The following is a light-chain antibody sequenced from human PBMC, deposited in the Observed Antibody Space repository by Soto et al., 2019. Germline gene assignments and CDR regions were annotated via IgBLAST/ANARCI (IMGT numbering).Light chain of an antibody. Sequence: DIQMTQSPSSLSASVGDRVIITCRASQSVTNFLNWYQQKPGKAPNLLIYAASSLQSGVPSRFSGSASGTAFTLTISSLQPEDFATYYYQQSYTTPWTFGQGTKVDIK. CDR1: QSVTNF. CDR3: QQSYTTPWT. CDR2: AAS. J-gene: IGKJ1*01. V-gene: IGKV1-39*01.